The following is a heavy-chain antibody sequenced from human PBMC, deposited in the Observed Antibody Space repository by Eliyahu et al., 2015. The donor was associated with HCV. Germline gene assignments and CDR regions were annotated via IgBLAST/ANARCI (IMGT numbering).Heavy chain of an antibody. Sequence: QVRLVESGGGVVQPETSLRLXCAASRFXFSNYAMPWVRQAPGKGXEWVAIISXNXSNKXYADSVKGRFTISRDNSKNTLYLQMNSLRAGDTAVYYCARGDYQLLLGIGYYSAMDVWGQGTTVTVSS. CDR3: ARGDYQLLLGIGYYSAMDV. CDR2: ISXNXSNK. CDR1: RFXFSNYA. J-gene: IGHJ6*02. V-gene: IGHV3-30*04. D-gene: IGHD2-2*01.